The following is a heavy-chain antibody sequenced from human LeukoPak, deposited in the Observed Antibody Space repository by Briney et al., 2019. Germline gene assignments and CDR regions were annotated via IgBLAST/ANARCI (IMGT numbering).Heavy chain of an antibody. CDR3: ARAGGGYCSSTSCSADWFDP. CDR2: LYTSGST. CDR1: GGSISSDS. V-gene: IGHV4-4*07. D-gene: IGHD2-2*01. Sequence: SETLSLTCTVSGGSISSDSWTWIRQPAGKGLEWIGRLYTSGSTNRGSIKHNPSLKSRVAMSVDTSRNQFSLKLSSVTAADTAVYYCARAGGGYCSSTSCSADWFDPWGQGILVTVSS. J-gene: IGHJ5*02.